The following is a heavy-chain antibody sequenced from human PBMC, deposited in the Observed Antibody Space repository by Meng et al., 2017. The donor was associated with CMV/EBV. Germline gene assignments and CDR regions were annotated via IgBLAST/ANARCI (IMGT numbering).Heavy chain of an antibody. D-gene: IGHD6-19*01. J-gene: IGHJ4*02. CDR2: ISYDGSNK. V-gene: IGHV3-30*19. CDR3: ARDGGQWLVLPYFDY. CDR1: GYSFTNFW. Sequence: SCKGSGYSFTNFWIGWVRQAPGKGLEWVAVISYDGSNKYYADSVKGRFTISRDNSKNTLYLQMNSLRAEDTAVYYCARDGGQWLVLPYFDYWGQGTLVTVSS.